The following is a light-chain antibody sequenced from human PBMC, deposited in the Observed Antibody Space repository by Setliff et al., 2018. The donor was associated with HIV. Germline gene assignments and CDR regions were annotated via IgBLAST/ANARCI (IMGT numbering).Light chain of an antibody. V-gene: IGLV2-14*03. Sequence: QSVLTQPASVSGSPGQSITISYTGSSSDVGGYNYVSWYQQHPGKAPKLMIYDVSQRPSGVSDRFSGSKSGITASLTISGLQPEDESDYYCSSYTASSTLVFGGGTKVTVL. CDR1: SSDVGGYNY. J-gene: IGLJ3*02. CDR2: DVS. CDR3: SSYTASSTLV.